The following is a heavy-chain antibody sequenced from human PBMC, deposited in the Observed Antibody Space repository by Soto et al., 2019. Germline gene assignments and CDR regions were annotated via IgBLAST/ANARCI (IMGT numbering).Heavy chain of an antibody. J-gene: IGHJ6*02. CDR2: IKGDGSSL. Sequence: EVKVVESGGGLVQPGGSLRLSCAASGFTFSTYRMHWVRQVPGKGLVWVSRIKGDGSSLSYADSVKGRFTISRDNVENTVYLQMGSLRADDTALYYCARGLKNYYGVDVWGQGTTVTVSS. CDR1: GFTFSTYR. CDR3: ARGLKNYYGVDV. V-gene: IGHV3-74*01.